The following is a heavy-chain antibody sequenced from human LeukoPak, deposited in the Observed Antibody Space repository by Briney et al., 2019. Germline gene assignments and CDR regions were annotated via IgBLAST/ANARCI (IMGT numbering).Heavy chain of an antibody. CDR1: GFTFSSYT. CDR3: ARDGGSSWYFLPDDY. D-gene: IGHD6-13*01. J-gene: IGHJ4*02. Sequence: GGSLRLSCTASGFTFSSYTMSWVRQAPGKGLEWVSTITTGGPNTYYADSVKGRFTISRDNSKNTLYLQMNSLRAEDTAVYYCARDGGSSWYFLPDDYWGQGTLVTVSS. V-gene: IGHV3-23*01. CDR2: ITTGGPNT.